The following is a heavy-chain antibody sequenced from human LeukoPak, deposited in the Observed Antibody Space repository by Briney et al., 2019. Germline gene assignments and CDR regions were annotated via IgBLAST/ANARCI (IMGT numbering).Heavy chain of an antibody. CDR1: GFTFSDYY. CDR3: ARAEVDTAMVTWFDY. D-gene: IGHD5-18*01. J-gene: IGHJ4*02. V-gene: IGHV3-11*06. Sequence: PGGSLRLSCAASGFTFSDYYMSWIRQAPGKGLEWVSYISSSSSSYTNYADSVRGRFTISRDNAKNSLYLQMNSLRAEDTAAYYCARAEVDTAMVTWFDYWGQGTLVTVSS. CDR2: ISSSSSSYT.